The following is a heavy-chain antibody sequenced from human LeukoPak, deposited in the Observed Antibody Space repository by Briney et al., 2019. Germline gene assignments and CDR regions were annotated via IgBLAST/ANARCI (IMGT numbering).Heavy chain of an antibody. J-gene: IGHJ4*02. Sequence: GGSLRLSCAASGFTFGTYAMHWVRQAPGKGLEWVAVILSDGSIQNSADSVRGRFIISRDNSKNTLFLQMNRLRTEDTAVYYCARGAILGGYNLIDDWGQGTLVSVSS. CDR2: ILSDGSIQ. CDR3: ARGAILGGYNLIDD. V-gene: IGHV3-30*04. CDR1: GFTFGTYA. D-gene: IGHD1-26*01.